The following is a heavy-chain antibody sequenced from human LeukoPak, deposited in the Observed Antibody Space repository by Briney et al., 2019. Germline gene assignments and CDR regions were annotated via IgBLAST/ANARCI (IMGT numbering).Heavy chain of an antibody. CDR2: IRGNGEP. V-gene: IGHV3-23*01. CDR3: AKASWVSSTDAVR. D-gene: IGHD3-16*01. Sequence: PGGSLRLSCAASGLSFSSFAMSWVRRGPARGLEWVSSIRGNGEPFYADSVKGRFTLSSDSSRNTVYFQLNNLRGEDTAIYYCAKASWVSSTDAVRWGQGTLVTVSS. CDR1: GLSFSSFA. J-gene: IGHJ4*02.